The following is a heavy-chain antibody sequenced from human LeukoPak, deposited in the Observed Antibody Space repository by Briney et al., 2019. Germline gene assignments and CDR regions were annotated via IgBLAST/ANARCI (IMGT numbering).Heavy chain of an antibody. J-gene: IGHJ4*02. CDR3: VRDELTLPKKYFDS. CDR1: GFIFPRYG. V-gene: IGHV3-33*01. Sequence: GGSLRPSCRASGFIFPRYGLHWVRQAPGKGLGGLPYTWYDGSKKEYADSVKGRFTISRDNARNTMNMQMNNLRAEDTAVYYCVRDELTLPKKYFDSWGQGTLVTVSS. D-gene: IGHD1-7*01. CDR2: TWYDGSKK.